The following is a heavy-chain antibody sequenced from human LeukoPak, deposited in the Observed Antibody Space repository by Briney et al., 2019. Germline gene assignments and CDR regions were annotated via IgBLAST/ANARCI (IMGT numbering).Heavy chain of an antibody. CDR2: ISSSSSYI. Sequence: GGSLRLSCAASGFTFSSYSMNWVRQAPGKGLEWVSSISSSSSYIYYADSVKGRFTISRDNAKNSLYLQMNSLRAEDTAVYYCARGKYSYGSYYYYYMDVWGKGTTVTVSS. D-gene: IGHD5-18*01. CDR3: ARGKYSYGSYYYYYMDV. J-gene: IGHJ6*03. V-gene: IGHV3-21*01. CDR1: GFTFSSYS.